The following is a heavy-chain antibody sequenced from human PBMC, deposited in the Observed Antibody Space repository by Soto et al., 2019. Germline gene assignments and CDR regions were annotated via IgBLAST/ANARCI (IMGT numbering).Heavy chain of an antibody. CDR1: GFTFSSYS. Sequence: GGSLRLSCAASGFTFSSYSMNWVRQAPGKGLEWVSYISSSSTIYYADSVKGRFTISRDNAKNSLYLQMNSLRDEDTAVYYCAREGGDGGSYYFDYWGQGTLVTVSS. V-gene: IGHV3-48*02. CDR3: AREGGDGGSYYFDY. D-gene: IGHD1-26*01. CDR2: ISSSSTI. J-gene: IGHJ4*02.